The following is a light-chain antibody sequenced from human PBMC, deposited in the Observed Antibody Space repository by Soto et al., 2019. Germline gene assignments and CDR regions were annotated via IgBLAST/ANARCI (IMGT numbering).Light chain of an antibody. J-gene: IGLJ1*01. V-gene: IGLV2-14*01. CDR1: GSDVGSYKY. CDR3: SSYTSISSLGV. CDR2: EVS. Sequence: QSALTQPASVSGSPGQSITISCTGTGSDVGSYKYVSWYQQHPGKALNLIIFEVSNRPSGVSDRFSGSKSGNTASLTISGLQAEDEADYYCSSYTSISSLGVFGTGTKLTVL.